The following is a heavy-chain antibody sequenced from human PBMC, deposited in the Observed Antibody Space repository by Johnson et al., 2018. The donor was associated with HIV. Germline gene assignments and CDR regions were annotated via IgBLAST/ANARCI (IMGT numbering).Heavy chain of an antibody. J-gene: IGHJ3*02. CDR2: IKSKTDGGTT. CDR1: GFIFTKAW. V-gene: IGHV3-15*05. D-gene: IGHD1-26*01. Sequence: ESGGGLVKPGGSLRFSCAASGFIFTKAWMSWVRQAPGKGLEWVGRIKSKTDGGTTDYGAPVKGSFTISRDDSKNTLNLQMNSRKTEDNDMYSFTTWGYGIVGAFDIWGQGTMVTVSS. CDR3: TTWGYGIVGAFDI.